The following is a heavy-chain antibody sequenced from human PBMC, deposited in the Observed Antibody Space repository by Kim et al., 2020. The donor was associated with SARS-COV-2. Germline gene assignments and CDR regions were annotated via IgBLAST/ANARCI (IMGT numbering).Heavy chain of an antibody. CDR1: GFTFSSYE. V-gene: IGHV3-48*03. CDR3: ARSYCTNGVCYTPYYGMDV. Sequence: GGSLRLSCAASGFTFSSYEMNWVRQAPGKGLEWVSYISSSGSTIYYADSVKGRFTISRDNAKNSLHLQMNSLRAEDTAVYYCARSYCTNGVCYTPYYGMDVWGQGTTVTVSS. J-gene: IGHJ6*02. CDR2: ISSSGSTI. D-gene: IGHD2-8*01.